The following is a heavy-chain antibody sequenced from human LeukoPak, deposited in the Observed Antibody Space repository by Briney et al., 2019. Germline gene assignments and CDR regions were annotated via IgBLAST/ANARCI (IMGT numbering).Heavy chain of an antibody. D-gene: IGHD6-19*01. CDR3: AKSEGSSSARRFEY. CDR1: GYTFTGYY. Sequence: SVKVSCKPSGYTFTGYYMHWVQQAPGQGLEWMGWINPNNDGTNYAQKFQGRLNMTRDTSIRTAYMELRRLRSDDTGAYYCAKSEGSSSARRFEYWGQGPVVRVSS. J-gene: IGHJ4*02. CDR2: INPNNDGT. V-gene: IGHV1-2*02.